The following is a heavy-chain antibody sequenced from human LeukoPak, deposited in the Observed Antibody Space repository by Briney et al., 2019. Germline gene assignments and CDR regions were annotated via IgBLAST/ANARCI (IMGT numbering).Heavy chain of an antibody. D-gene: IGHD6-19*01. CDR2: ISYDGSNK. J-gene: IGHJ3*02. CDR3: ASAGYSSGWFHSEAFDI. Sequence: GGSLGLSCAASGFTFSSYAMHWVRQAPGKGLEWVAVISYDGSNKYYADSVKGRFTISRDNSKNTLYLQMNSLRAEDTALYYCASAGYSSGWFHSEAFDIWGQGTMVTVSS. V-gene: IGHV3-30-3*01. CDR1: GFTFSSYA.